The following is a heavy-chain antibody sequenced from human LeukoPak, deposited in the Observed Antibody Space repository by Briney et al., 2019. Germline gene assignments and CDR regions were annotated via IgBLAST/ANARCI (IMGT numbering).Heavy chain of an antibody. CDR3: ARGGYPYYFDY. CDR2: IIPIFGTA. CDR1: GGTFSSYA. Sequence: GDSVKVSCKASGGTFSSYAISWVRQAPGQGLEWMGGIIPIFGTANYAQKFQGRVTITADKSTSTAYMELSSLRSEDTAVYYCARGGYPYYFDYWGQGTLVTVSS. V-gene: IGHV1-69*06. J-gene: IGHJ4*02. D-gene: IGHD5-18*01.